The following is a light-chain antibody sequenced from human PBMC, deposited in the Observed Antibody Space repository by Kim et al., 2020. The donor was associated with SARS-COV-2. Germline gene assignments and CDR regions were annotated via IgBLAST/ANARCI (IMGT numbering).Light chain of an antibody. CDR2: EVI. CDR1: SSNVGGYNY. J-gene: IGLJ2*01. V-gene: IGLV2-8*01. CDR3: SSFAARYTLL. Sequence: QSALTQPPSASRCPGQSVTISCTGTSSNVGGYNYVSWYQQPGAKAPKLIIYEVIKRPSGVPDRFSGSKSGKTASLTVSGLQADDEADYYCSSFAARYTLLFGRGTQLTVL.